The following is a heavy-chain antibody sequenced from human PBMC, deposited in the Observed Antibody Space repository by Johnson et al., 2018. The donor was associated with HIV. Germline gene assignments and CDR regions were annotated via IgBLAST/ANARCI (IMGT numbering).Heavy chain of an antibody. CDR2: IYSGGST. CDR1: GFSFSTYT. J-gene: IGHJ3*02. Sequence: VQLVESGGGVVQPGRSLRLSCAASGFSFSTYTMHWVRPAPGKGLEWVSVIYSGGSTYYADSVKGRFTISRDNSKNTLYLQMNSLRAEDTAGYYCARDQGGYSYGFDAFDIWGQGTMVTVSS. CDR3: ARDQGGYSYGFDAFDI. D-gene: IGHD5-18*01. V-gene: IGHV3-66*01.